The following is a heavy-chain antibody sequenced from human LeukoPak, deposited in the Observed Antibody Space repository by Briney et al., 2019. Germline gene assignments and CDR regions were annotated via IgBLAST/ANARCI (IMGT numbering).Heavy chain of an antibody. J-gene: IGHJ4*02. CDR1: GYTFTIYY. V-gene: IGHV1-18*04. Sequence: GASVTVSCKASGYTFTIYYMHWVRQAPGQGLEWMGWISAYNGNTNYTQKLQGRVTMTTDTSTSTAYMELRSLRSDDTAVYYCARLRPYSGSYSDYWGQGTLVTVSA. CDR3: ARLRPYSGSYSDY. D-gene: IGHD1-26*01. CDR2: ISAYNGNT.